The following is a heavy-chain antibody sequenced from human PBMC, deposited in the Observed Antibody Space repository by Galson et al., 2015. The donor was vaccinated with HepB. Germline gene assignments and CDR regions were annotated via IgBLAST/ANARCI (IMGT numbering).Heavy chain of an antibody. CDR1: RFTFSAYS. Sequence: SLRLSCAASRFTFSAYSMNWVRQAPGKGLEWIAYIADSTTTVYADSVQGRFTISRDNVRDSLYLQMNSLRDEDTAVYYCARGGRSAVHFWFDLWGRGTLVTVSS. CDR3: ARGGRSAVHFWFDL. CDR2: IADSTTTV. V-gene: IGHV3-48*02. J-gene: IGHJ2*01. D-gene: IGHD3-3*02.